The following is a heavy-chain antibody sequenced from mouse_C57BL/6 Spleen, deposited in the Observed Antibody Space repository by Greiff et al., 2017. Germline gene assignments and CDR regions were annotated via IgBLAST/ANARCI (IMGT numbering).Heavy chain of an antibody. CDR3: AREGNFPYYYAMDY. CDR1: GFTFSDYG. V-gene: IGHV5-17*01. D-gene: IGHD2-1*01. Sequence: EVQGVESGGGLVKPGGSLKLSCAASGFTFSDYGMHWVRQDPEKGLEWVAYISSGSSTIYYADTVKGRFTISRDNAKNTLFLQMTSLRSEDTAMYYCAREGNFPYYYAMDYWGQGTSVTVSS. J-gene: IGHJ4*01. CDR2: ISSGSSTI.